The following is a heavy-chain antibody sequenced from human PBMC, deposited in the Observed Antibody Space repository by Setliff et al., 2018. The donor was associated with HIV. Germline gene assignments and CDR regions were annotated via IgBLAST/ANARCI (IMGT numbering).Heavy chain of an antibody. CDR3: ARGPPFAY. CDR2: IAYSGTTMYF. J-gene: IGHJ4*02. Sequence: PSETLSLTCAVYGGSFNGYSWTWIRQAPGKGLEWIGDIAYSGTTMYFNYNPSLESRLSLSEDTSRHQFSLKLTSVTADDTGIYYCARGPPFAYWGQGLLVTVSS. V-gene: IGHV4-34*01. CDR1: GGSFNGYS.